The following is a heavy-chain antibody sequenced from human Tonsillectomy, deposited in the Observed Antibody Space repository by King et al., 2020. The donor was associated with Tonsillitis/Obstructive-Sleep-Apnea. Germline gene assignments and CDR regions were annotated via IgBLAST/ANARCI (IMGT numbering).Heavy chain of an antibody. J-gene: IGHJ3*02. Sequence: EVQLVESGGGLVQPGGSLRLSCAASGLSLSNYWMHWVRQAPGKGLVWVSRINTDGRSTTYADSVKGRFTISRDNAKNTLYLQMSSPIADDTAVYYCATEGRTGAFDIWGQGTMVTVSS. D-gene: IGHD3/OR15-3a*01. CDR3: ATEGRTGAFDI. CDR1: GLSLSNYW. CDR2: INTDGRST. V-gene: IGHV3-74*01.